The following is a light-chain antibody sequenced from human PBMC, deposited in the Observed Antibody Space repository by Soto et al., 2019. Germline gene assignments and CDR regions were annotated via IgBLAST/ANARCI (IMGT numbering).Light chain of an antibody. CDR2: EAS. CDR3: QQHANWPLT. V-gene: IGKV3-11*01. CDR1: QSVGNN. J-gene: IGKJ4*01. Sequence: EIVLTQSPATLSLSPGERATLSCRASQSVGNNLAWYQQKPGQAPGLLIYEASTRATGIPARFSGSGSGTDFTLTISSLEPEDFAVYYCQQHANWPLTFGGGTKVDI.